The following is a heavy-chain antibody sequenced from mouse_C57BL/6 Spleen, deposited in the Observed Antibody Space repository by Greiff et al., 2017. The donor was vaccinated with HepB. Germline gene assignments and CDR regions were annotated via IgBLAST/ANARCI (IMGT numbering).Heavy chain of an antibody. CDR2: IYPGDGDT. CDR3: ARKDGYDAYYLDY. Sequence: VQLQQSGPELVKPGASVKISCKASGYAFSSSWMNWVTQRPGKGLEWIGRIYPGDGDTNYTGKFKGKATLTADKSSSTAYMQLSSLTSEDSAVYVCARKDGYDAYYLDYWGQGTTLTVSS. J-gene: IGHJ2*01. V-gene: IGHV1-82*01. D-gene: IGHD2-2*01. CDR1: GYAFSSSW.